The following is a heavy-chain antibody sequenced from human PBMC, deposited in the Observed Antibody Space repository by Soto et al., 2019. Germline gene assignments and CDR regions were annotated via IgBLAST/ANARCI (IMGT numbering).Heavy chain of an antibody. CDR1: GFTFSSYA. V-gene: IGHV3-23*01. CDR3: AKTGGYSGRYYGDYFDY. CDR2: ISGSGGST. D-gene: IGHD1-26*01. Sequence: EVQLLESGGGLVQPGGSLRLSCAASGFTFSSYAMSWVRQAPGKGLEWVSAISGSGGSTYYADSVKGRFTISRDNSKTKLYLQMNSLIAQDTAVHYCAKTGGYSGRYYGDYFDYWGQGTLVTVSS. J-gene: IGHJ4*02.